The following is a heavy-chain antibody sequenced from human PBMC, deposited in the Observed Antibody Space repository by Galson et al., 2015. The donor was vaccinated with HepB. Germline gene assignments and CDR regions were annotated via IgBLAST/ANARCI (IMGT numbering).Heavy chain of an antibody. Sequence: SVKVYCKASGYTFTSYAMHWVRQAPGQRLEWMGWINAGNGNTKYSQKFQGRVTITRDTSASTAYMELSSLRSEDTAVYYCARDLSAVPAFDYWGQGTLVTVSS. D-gene: IGHD2-2*01. CDR3: ARDLSAVPAFDY. CDR1: GYTFTSYA. CDR2: INAGNGNT. J-gene: IGHJ4*02. V-gene: IGHV1-3*01.